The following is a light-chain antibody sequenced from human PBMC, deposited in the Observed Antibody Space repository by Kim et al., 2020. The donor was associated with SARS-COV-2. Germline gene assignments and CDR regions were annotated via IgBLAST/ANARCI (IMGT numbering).Light chain of an antibody. CDR1: QSVSSN. CDR3: QQYHNWPIT. CDR2: AAS. J-gene: IGKJ4*01. V-gene: IGKV3D-15*01. Sequence: ATLSVSPGERATLSCRASQSVSSNLAWYQQKPGQAPRLLIYAASTRATGIPASFSGSGSGTEFTLTISSLQSEDFAVYYCQQYHNWPITFGGGTKLEIK.